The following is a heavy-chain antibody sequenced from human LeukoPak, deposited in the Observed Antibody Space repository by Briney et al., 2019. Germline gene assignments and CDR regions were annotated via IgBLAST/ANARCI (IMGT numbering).Heavy chain of an antibody. CDR3: ARDLVEWELLLDY. Sequence: PSGGSLRLSCAASGFTFSNYWMGWVRQAPGKRLEWVANMNIDGSEKYYADSVKGRFSISRDNARNSVYLQMASLRVEDTAVYYCARDLVEWELLLDYWGQGTLVTVSS. CDR2: MNIDGSEK. V-gene: IGHV3-7*01. J-gene: IGHJ4*02. CDR1: GFTFSNYW. D-gene: IGHD1-26*01.